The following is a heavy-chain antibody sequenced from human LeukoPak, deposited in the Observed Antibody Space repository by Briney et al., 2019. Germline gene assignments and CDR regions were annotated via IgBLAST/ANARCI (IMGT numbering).Heavy chain of an antibody. CDR1: GGSISSGGYS. CDR3: ARARFLEWLPDY. D-gene: IGHD3-3*01. Sequence: SETLSLTCAVSGGSISSGGYSWRWIRQPPGTGLEWIGYIYHSGSTYYNPSLKSRVTISVDRSKNQFSLKLSSVTAADTAVYYCARARFLEWLPDYWGQGTLVTVSS. V-gene: IGHV4-30-2*01. CDR2: IYHSGST. J-gene: IGHJ4*02.